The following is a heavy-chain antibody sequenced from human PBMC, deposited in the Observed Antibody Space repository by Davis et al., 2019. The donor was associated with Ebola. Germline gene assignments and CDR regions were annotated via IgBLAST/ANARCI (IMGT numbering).Heavy chain of an antibody. D-gene: IGHD2-2*01. V-gene: IGHV4-61*01. CDR1: GASVSSGTYY. CDR3: ARGLVVPVAILNHMDV. J-gene: IGHJ6*03. Sequence: MPSETLFLTCTVSGASVSSGTYYWNWIRQPPGKGLEWIGYVHHSGITNFDPSLKRRITISVDTSKNQLSLEMSPVTPADTAMYYCARGLVVPVAILNHMDVWGEGTMVTVSS. CDR2: VHHSGIT.